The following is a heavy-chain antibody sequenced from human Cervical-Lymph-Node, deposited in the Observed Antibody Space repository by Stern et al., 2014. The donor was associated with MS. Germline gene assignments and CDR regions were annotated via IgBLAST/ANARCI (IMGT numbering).Heavy chain of an antibody. D-gene: IGHD1-1*01. CDR1: GYTFNSYY. CDR2: FSPSGSRT. V-gene: IGHV1-46*02. Sequence: VQLVESGAAMRKPGASVKISCEASGYTFNSYYIHWVRQPLGQGLEWLALFSPSGSRTTYAQRFQGRVTVTGDTSSSTVYMELTGLKSEDTAVYYCARVLSLATSDSWGQGTLVVVSS. CDR3: ARVLSLATSDS. J-gene: IGHJ4*02.